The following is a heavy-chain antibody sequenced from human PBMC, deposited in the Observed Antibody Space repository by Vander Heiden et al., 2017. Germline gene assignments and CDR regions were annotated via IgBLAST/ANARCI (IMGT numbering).Heavy chain of an antibody. J-gene: IGHJ4*02. Sequence: QVQLVQSGAEVKKPGASVKVSCRASGHTFSTYDINWVRQAAGQGLEWMGWMNPKSGNTGYAQKFQGRVTMTRDTSISTAYMELSSLKSEDTAVYYCARTPPSWLYAIDYWGQGTLVSVSS. CDR1: GHTFSTYD. D-gene: IGHD2-8*01. V-gene: IGHV1-8*01. CDR3: ARTPPSWLYAIDY. CDR2: MNPKSGNT.